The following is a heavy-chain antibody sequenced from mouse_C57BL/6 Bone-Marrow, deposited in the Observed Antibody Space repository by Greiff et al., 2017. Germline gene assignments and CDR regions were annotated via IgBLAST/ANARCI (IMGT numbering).Heavy chain of an antibody. J-gene: IGHJ3*01. CDR1: GFTFSSYG. CDR2: ISSGGSYT. CDR3: ASYYYGSSG. V-gene: IGHV5-6*01. D-gene: IGHD1-1*01. Sequence: EVQVVESGEDLVKPGGSLKLSCAASGFTFSSYGMSWVRQTPDKRLEWVATISSGGSYTYYPDSVKGRFTISRDNAKNTLYLQMSSLKSEDTAMYYCASYYYGSSGWGQGTLVTVSA.